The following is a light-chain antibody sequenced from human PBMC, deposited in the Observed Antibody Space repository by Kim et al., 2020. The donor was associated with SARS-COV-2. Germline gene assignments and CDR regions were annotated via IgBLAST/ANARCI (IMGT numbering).Light chain of an antibody. CDR3: QHRTNWL. CDR1: QTVSSY. CDR2: DAS. V-gene: IGKV3-11*01. Sequence: TLSLTPGESATLSCRASQTVSSYLAWYQQKPGQAPRLLIYDASVRATGIPARFSGSGSGTDFTLTISRLEPEDSAVYYCQHRTNWLFGQGTKLEI. J-gene: IGKJ2*01.